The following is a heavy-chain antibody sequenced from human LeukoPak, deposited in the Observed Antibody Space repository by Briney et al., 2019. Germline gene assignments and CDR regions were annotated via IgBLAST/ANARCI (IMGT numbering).Heavy chain of an antibody. V-gene: IGHV4-59*01. CDR1: GGSISSYY. J-gene: IGHJ4*02. CDR3: ARQSISGSSLSYFDY. Sequence: SETLSLTCTVSGGSISSYYWRWIRQPPGKGLEWIGNMYDSGRTNYNPSLKSRVTISVDTSKNQCSLKLSSVTAADTAVYYCARQSISGSSLSYFDYWGQGTLVNVSP. CDR2: MYDSGRT. D-gene: IGHD3-22*01.